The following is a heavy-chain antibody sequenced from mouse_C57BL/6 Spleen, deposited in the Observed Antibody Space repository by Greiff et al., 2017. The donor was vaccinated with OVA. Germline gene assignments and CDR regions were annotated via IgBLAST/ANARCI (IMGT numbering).Heavy chain of an antibody. CDR1: GYTFTSYW. J-gene: IGHJ1*03. D-gene: IGHD1-1*01. CDR3: ARSGGSSPWYFDV. V-gene: IGHV1-69*01. CDR2: IDPSDSYT. Sequence: QVQLQQPGAELVMPGASVKLSCKASGYTFTSYWMHWVKQRPGQGLEWIGEIDPSDSYTNYNQKFKGKSTLTVDKSSSTAYIQLSSLTSEDSAVYYCARSGGSSPWYFDVWGTGTTVTVSS.